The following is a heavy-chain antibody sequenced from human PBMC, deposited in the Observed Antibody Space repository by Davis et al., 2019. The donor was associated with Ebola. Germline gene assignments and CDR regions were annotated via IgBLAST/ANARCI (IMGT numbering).Heavy chain of an antibody. D-gene: IGHD4-17*01. CDR2: ISGRDGST. Sequence: PGGSLRLSCAGSGFNFKNFDMGWVRQAPGKGLEWVSVISGRDGSTSYIDAVKGRFTISRDDSQNTVYLQMNNVRADDTATYYCAKDSETTFDSWGRGTLVTVSS. V-gene: IGHV3-23*01. J-gene: IGHJ4*02. CDR3: AKDSETTFDS. CDR1: GFNFKNFD.